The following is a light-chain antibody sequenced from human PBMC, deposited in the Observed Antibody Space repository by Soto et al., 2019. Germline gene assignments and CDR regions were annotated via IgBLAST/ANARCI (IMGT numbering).Light chain of an antibody. CDR2: GAT. Sequence: DIPFTQSPSLLSASVGDRVTITCRASHDISTYLAWYQQKPGKAPKLMIFGATSLHRGVPSKFSGSGSGTDFTLTISSLQPEDFATYYCQQSFNNPRTFGQGTKVDIK. V-gene: IGKV1-39*01. J-gene: IGKJ1*01. CDR3: QQSFNNPRT. CDR1: HDISTY.